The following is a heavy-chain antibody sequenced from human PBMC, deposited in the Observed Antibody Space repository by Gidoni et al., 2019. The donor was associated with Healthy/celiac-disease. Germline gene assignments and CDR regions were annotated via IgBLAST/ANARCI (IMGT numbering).Heavy chain of an antibody. Sequence: QVQLVESGGGVVQAGRSRRRSWAASGFTVSSYGMHWGRQAPGKGLEWVAVISYDGSNKYYADSVKGRFTISRDKSKNTLYLQMNSLRAEDTAVYYCAKERSGWSFDYWGQGTLVTVSS. CDR2: ISYDGSNK. CDR3: AKERSGWSFDY. D-gene: IGHD6-19*01. CDR1: GFTVSSYG. J-gene: IGHJ4*02. V-gene: IGHV3-30*18.